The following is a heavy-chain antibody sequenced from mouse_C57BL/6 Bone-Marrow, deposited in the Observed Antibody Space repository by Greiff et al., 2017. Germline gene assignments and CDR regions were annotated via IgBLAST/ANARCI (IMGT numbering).Heavy chain of an antibody. CDR3: ARDPPSYYYGSSWLAY. J-gene: IGHJ3*01. Sequence: EVKLMESGGGLVKPGGSLKLSCAASGFTFSSYAMSWVRQTPEKRLEWVATISDGGSYTYYPDNVKGRFTISRDNAKNNLYLQMSHLKSEDTAMYYCARDPPSYYYGSSWLAYWGQGTLVTVSA. CDR1: GFTFSSYA. CDR2: ISDGGSYT. V-gene: IGHV5-4*01. D-gene: IGHD1-1*01.